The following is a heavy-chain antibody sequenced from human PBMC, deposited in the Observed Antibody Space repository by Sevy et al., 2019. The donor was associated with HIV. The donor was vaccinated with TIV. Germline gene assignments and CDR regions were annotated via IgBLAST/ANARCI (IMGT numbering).Heavy chain of an antibody. J-gene: IGHJ4*02. Sequence: GESLKISCAASGFTFSIYGMHWVRQAPGKGLEWVACIWYDGSTKYYADSVKGRFTISRDNSKNTLYLQMNSLRAEDTAVYYCAKDLTGRYSSSSGDFDYWGQGTLVTVSS. CDR1: GFTFSIYG. CDR3: AKDLTGRYSSSSGDFDY. D-gene: IGHD6-6*01. V-gene: IGHV3-30*02. CDR2: IWYDGSTK.